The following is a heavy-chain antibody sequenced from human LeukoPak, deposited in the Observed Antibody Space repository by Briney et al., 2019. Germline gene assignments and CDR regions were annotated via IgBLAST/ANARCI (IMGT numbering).Heavy chain of an antibody. CDR3: ASYYYGSGSYYAFVRFDY. Sequence: GASVKVSCKASGYTFTGYYMHWVRQAPGQGLEWMGWINPNSGGTNYAQKFQGRVTITADESTSTAYMELSSLRSEDTAVYYCASYYYGSGSYYAFVRFDYWGQGTLVTVSS. D-gene: IGHD3-10*01. J-gene: IGHJ4*02. V-gene: IGHV1-2*02. CDR2: INPNSGGT. CDR1: GYTFTGYY.